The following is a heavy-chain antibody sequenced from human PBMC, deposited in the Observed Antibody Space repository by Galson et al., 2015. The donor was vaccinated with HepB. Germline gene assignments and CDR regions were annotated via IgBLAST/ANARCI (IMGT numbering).Heavy chain of an antibody. V-gene: IGHV1-8*01. D-gene: IGHD5-24*01. CDR1: EYTFSSYD. Sequence: SVKVSCKASEYTFSSYDIHWVRQATGQGLEWMGWMSPNNGNTGSAQKFQGRVTMTRNTSISAAYMDLSSLRSEDTAVYYCARVNPSSRAFDYWGQGTLVTVSS. CDR2: MSPNNGNT. J-gene: IGHJ4*02. CDR3: ARVNPSSRAFDY.